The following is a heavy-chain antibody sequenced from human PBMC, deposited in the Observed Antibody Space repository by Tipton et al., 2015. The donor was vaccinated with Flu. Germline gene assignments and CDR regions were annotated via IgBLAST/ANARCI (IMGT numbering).Heavy chain of an antibody. Sequence: TLSLTCTVSGGSISSGSYYWSRIRQPAGKGLEWIGRIYTSGSTNYNPSLKSRVTISVDTSKNQFSLKLSPVTAADTAVYYCARDRITMVRGVPHDAFDIWGQGTMVTVSS. CDR3: ARDRITMVRGVPHDAFDI. V-gene: IGHV4-61*02. CDR1: GGSISSGSYY. J-gene: IGHJ3*02. CDR2: IYTSGST. D-gene: IGHD3-10*01.